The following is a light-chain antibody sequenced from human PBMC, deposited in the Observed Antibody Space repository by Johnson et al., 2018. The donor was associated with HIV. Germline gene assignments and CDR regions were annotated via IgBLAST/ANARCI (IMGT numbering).Light chain of an antibody. CDR1: SSNIGNNY. J-gene: IGLJ1*01. CDR2: ETN. V-gene: IGLV1-51*02. Sequence: SVLTQPPSVSAAPGQKVTISCSGSSSNIGNNYVSWYQQLTGTAPKLLIYETNKRPTGIPDRFSGSKSGTSATLGITGLQTGDEADYYCGTWDSSLSAYVFGTGTKVTVL. CDR3: GTWDSSLSAYV.